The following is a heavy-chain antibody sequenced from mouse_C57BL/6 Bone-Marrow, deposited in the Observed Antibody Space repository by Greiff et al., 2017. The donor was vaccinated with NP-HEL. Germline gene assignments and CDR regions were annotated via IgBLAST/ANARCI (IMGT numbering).Heavy chain of an antibody. CDR3: ARSYYSNFYYYAMDY. Sequence: VQLKESGGGLVKPGGSLKLSCAASGFTFSDYGMHWVRQAPEKGLEWVAYISSGSSTIYYADTVKGRFTISRDNAKNTLFLQMTSLRSEDTAMYYCARSYYSNFYYYAMDYWGQGTSVTVSS. D-gene: IGHD2-5*01. V-gene: IGHV5-17*01. CDR2: ISSGSSTI. CDR1: GFTFSDYG. J-gene: IGHJ4*01.